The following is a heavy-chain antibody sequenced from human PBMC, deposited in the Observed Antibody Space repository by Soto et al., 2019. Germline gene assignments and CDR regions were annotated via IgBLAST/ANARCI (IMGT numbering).Heavy chain of an antibody. Sequence: QVQLVQSGAEVKKPGSSVKVSCKASGGTFSSYAIIWVRQAPGQGLEWMGGIIPISGTANYAQKFQGRVTITADESTSTAYMELSSLRSEATAVYYCARSQGSSTSLEIYYYYYYGMDVWGQGTTVTVSS. CDR2: IIPISGTA. CDR1: GGTFSSYA. J-gene: IGHJ6*02. D-gene: IGHD2-2*01. CDR3: ARSQGSSTSLEIYYYYYYGMDV. V-gene: IGHV1-69*01.